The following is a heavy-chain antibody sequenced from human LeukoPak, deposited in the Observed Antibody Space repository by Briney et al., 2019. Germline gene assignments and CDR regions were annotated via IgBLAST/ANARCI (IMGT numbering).Heavy chain of an antibody. V-gene: IGHV4-59*01. CDR1: GGSISSYY. D-gene: IGHD6-19*01. J-gene: IGHJ5*02. CDR2: IYYSGST. Sequence: SETLSLTCTVSGGSISSYYWSWIRQPPGKGLEWIGYIYYSGSTNYNPSLKSRVTISVDTSKNQFSLKLSSVTAADTAVYYCARGRAVGSRFDPWGQGTLVTVSS. CDR3: ARGRAVGSRFDP.